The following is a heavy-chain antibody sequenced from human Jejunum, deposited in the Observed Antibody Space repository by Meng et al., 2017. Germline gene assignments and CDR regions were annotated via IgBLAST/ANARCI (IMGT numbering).Heavy chain of an antibody. V-gene: IGHV4-4*02. D-gene: IGHD1-7*01. J-gene: IGHJ4*02. Sequence: QEQLQESGRGLVTPSGTLSLTCAVSGGSITGTNWWTWVRQAPGKGLVWIGEIYHSGTTNYNPSLKSRVAISADKSKNQFSLNLYSLSAADTAVYYCATRTRDSFDYWGQGSLVTVSS. CDR3: ATRTRDSFDY. CDR1: GGSITGTNW. CDR2: IYHSGTT.